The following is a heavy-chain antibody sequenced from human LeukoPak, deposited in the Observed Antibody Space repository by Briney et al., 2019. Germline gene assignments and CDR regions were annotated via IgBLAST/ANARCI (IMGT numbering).Heavy chain of an antibody. CDR3: TTAPRWEYVSSGYWS. D-gene: IGHD3-22*01. J-gene: IGHJ4*02. Sequence: PGGSLRLSCAASGFSFSSTWMSWVRQAPGKGLAWVGRIKSNTDGGTTEYAAPVKGRFTISRDDSENTLYLQMNSLKTEDTAVYYCTTAPRWEYVSSGYWSWGQGTLVTVSS. CDR2: IKSNTDGGTT. CDR1: GFSFSSTW. V-gene: IGHV3-15*01.